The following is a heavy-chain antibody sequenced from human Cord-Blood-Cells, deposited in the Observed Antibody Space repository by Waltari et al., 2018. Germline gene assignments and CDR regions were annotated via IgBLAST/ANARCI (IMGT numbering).Heavy chain of an antibody. Sequence: QVQLVQSGAEVKKPGASVKVSCKVSGYTLPELSMHLVLTAPGTGLEWIGGFDPEDGETIYAQKFQGRVTMTEDTSTDTAYMELSSLRSEDTTVYYCATAFDAGSGSSYYGMDVWGQGTTVTVSS. CDR1: GYTLPELS. J-gene: IGHJ6*02. D-gene: IGHD3-10*01. CDR2: FDPEDGET. CDR3: ATAFDAGSGSSYYGMDV. V-gene: IGHV1-24*01.